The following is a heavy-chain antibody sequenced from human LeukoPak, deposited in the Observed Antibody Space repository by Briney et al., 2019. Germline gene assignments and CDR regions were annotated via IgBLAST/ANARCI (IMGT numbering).Heavy chain of an antibody. V-gene: IGHV4-61*02. CDR2: IYTSGST. CDR1: GGSISSGSYY. D-gene: IGHD6-13*01. Sequence: SQTLSLTCTASGGSISSGSYYWSWIRQPAGKGLEWIGRIYTSGSTNYNPSLKSRVTISVDTSKNQFSLKLSSVTAADTAVYYCTRQGSSSWYDTTFDYWGQGTLVTVSS. J-gene: IGHJ4*02. CDR3: TRQGSSSWYDTTFDY.